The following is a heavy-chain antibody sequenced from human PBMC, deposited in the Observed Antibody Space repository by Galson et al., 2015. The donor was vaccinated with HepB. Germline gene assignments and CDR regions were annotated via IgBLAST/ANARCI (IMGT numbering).Heavy chain of an antibody. V-gene: IGHV3-23*01. J-gene: IGHJ4*02. CDR1: GFTFSSYA. D-gene: IGHD2-15*01. CDR3: AKDSDRYCSGGSCYAYYFDY. Sequence: SLRLSCAASGFTFSSYAMSWVRQAPGKGLEWVSAISGSGGSTYYADSVKGRFTISRDNSKNTLYLQMNSLRAEDTAVYYCAKDSDRYCSGGSCYAYYFDYWGQGTLVTVSS. CDR2: ISGSGGST.